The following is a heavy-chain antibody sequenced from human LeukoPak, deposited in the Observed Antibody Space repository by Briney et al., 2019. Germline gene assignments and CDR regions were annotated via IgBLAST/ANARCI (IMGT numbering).Heavy chain of an antibody. Sequence: EGSLRLSCAASGFTFSSYAMHWVRQAPGKGLEWVAVISYDGSNKYYADSVKGRFTISRDNSKNTLYLQMNSLRAEDTAVYYCARDRYGGYVPSYFDYWGQGTLVTVSS. V-gene: IGHV3-30-3*01. J-gene: IGHJ4*02. D-gene: IGHD5-12*01. CDR3: ARDRYGGYVPSYFDY. CDR2: ISYDGSNK. CDR1: GFTFSSYA.